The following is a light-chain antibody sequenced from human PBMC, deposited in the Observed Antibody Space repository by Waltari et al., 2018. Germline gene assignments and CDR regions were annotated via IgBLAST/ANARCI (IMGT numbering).Light chain of an antibody. J-gene: IGLJ3*02. Sequence: QSVLTQAPSLSGAPGQRVTISCTWGDSSPAPFGLTWYQHLPDRVPKLLIYENTKRPSGVPDRFSGSKSGTSASLAIEGLQPEDEGDYYCQSYDNSLRGSLLFGGGTKVTV. CDR1: DSSPAPFG. CDR3: QSYDNSLRGSLL. CDR2: ENT. V-gene: IGLV1-40*01.